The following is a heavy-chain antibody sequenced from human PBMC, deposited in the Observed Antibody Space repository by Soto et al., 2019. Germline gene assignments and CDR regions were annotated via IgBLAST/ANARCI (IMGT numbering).Heavy chain of an antibody. CDR3: ARDQGPPLPAAIRSAYHDAFDI. J-gene: IGHJ3*02. CDR1: GFTFSSYG. V-gene: IGHV3-33*01. D-gene: IGHD2-2*01. CDR2: IWYDGSNK. Sequence: QVQLVESGGGVVQPGRSLRLSCAASGFTFSSYGMHWVRQAPGKGLEWVAVIWYDGSNKYYADSVKGRFAISRDNSKNTLYLQMNSLRAEDTAVYYCARDQGPPLPAAIRSAYHDAFDIWGQGTMVTVSS.